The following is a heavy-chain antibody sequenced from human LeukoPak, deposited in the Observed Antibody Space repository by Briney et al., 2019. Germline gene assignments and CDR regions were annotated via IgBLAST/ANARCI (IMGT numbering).Heavy chain of an antibody. D-gene: IGHD3-16*01. CDR1: GGSFSGYY. J-gene: IGHJ6*03. Sequence: SETLSLTCAVYGGSFSGYYWSWIRQPPGKGLEWIGEINHSGSTNYNPSLKSRVTISVDTSKNQLSLKLSSVTAADTAVYYCARVVDPGGYYYFYYMDVWGKGTTVTVSS. CDR3: ARVVDPGGYYYFYYMDV. CDR2: INHSGST. V-gene: IGHV4-34*01.